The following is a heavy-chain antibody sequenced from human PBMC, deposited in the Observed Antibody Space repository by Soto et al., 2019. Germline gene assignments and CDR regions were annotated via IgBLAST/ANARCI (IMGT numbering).Heavy chain of an antibody. V-gene: IGHV4-30-4*01. J-gene: IGHJ5*02. D-gene: IGHD2-2*01. CDR1: GGSLSSGDYY. CDR2: IYYSGST. CDR3: ASMQYQLLFWWFDP. Sequence: TLSLTCTVSGGSLSSGDYYWSWIRQPPGKGLEWIGYIYYSGSTYYNPSLKSRVTISVDTSKNQFSLKLSSVTAADTAVYYCASMQYQLLFWWFDPWGQGTLVTVSS.